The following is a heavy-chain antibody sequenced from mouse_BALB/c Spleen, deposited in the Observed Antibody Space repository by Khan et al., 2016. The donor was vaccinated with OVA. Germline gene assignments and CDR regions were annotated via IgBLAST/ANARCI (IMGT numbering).Heavy chain of an antibody. Sequence: EVKLVESGGDLVKPGGSLKLSCAASGFTFSSYGMSWVRQPPDKRLEWVASISRGGGYTYYEDSVKGRFTISRENAKNTLYLQMSSLKSEDTAMFYCTRAYYGNDYYAMDNWGQGTSVTVSS. CDR1: GFTFSSYG. J-gene: IGHJ4*01. V-gene: IGHV5-6*01. CDR3: TRAYYGNDYYAMDN. D-gene: IGHD2-9*01. CDR2: ISRGGGYT.